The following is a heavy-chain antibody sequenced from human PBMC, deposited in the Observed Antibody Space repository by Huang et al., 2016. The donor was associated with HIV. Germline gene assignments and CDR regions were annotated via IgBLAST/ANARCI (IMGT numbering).Heavy chain of an antibody. Sequence: QLLLQESGPGLVKPSEALALTCAVSGGSIRSSDYHWGWIRQPPGKGLEWIGSIYYKGSTPYSPPRKGRVTLAVDTSKNLFFLNLTSMTAADTAVYYCARHREGPVAYYSGWGSHLNYMDVWGRGRTVVVSS. D-gene: IGHD3-10*01. CDR3: ARHREGPVAYYSGWGSHLNYMDV. J-gene: IGHJ6*03. CDR1: GGSIRSSDYH. CDR2: IYYKGST. V-gene: IGHV4-39*01.